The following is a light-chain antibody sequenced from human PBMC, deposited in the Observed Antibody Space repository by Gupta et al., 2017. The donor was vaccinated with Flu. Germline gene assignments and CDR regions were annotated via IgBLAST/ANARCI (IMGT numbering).Light chain of an antibody. J-gene: IGKJ4*01. CDR1: QGISSY. Sequence: ALQMTRSPSSFSASTGDRVTITCRASQGISSYLAWYQQKPGKAPKLLIYAASTLQSGVPSRFSSSGSGTDFTLTISCLQSEDFATYYCQQYYSYPLTFGGGTKVEIK. CDR3: QQYYSYPLT. CDR2: AAS. V-gene: IGKV1-8*01.